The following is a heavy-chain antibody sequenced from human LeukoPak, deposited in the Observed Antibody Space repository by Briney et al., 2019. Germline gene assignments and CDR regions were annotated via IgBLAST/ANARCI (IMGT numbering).Heavy chain of an antibody. D-gene: IGHD2-8*01. Sequence: SSETLSLTCTVSGGSISSYYWSWIRQPPGKGLEWIGYIYYSGSTNYNPSLKSRVTISVDTSKNRFSLKLSSVTAADTAVYYCARETNEGFDPWGQGTLVTVSS. CDR2: IYYSGST. V-gene: IGHV4-59*01. CDR3: ARETNEGFDP. J-gene: IGHJ5*02. CDR1: GGSISSYY.